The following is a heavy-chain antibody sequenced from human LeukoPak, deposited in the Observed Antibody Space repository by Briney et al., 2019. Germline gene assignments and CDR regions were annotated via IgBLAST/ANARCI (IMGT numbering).Heavy chain of an antibody. V-gene: IGHV4-59*08. Sequence: SETLSLTCTVSGGSISSYYWSWIRQPPGKGLEWIGYIYYSGSTNYNPSLKSRVTISVDTSKNQFSLKLNSVTAADTAVYYCARVKKEVAAGTYYYYYYMDVWGKGTTVTVSS. CDR3: ARVKKEVAAGTYYYYYYMDV. CDR2: IYYSGST. D-gene: IGHD6-13*01. J-gene: IGHJ6*03. CDR1: GGSISSYY.